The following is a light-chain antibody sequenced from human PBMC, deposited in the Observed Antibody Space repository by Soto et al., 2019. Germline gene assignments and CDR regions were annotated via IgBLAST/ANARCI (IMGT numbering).Light chain of an antibody. CDR3: CSYAGSYGV. CDR2: GVT. Sequence: QSVLTQPPSASGSPGQSVTFSCTGTSSDIGDYNYVSWCQQRPGKAPKLMIYGVTKRPSGVPDRFSGSKSGNTASLTISGLQAEDEADYYCCSYAGSYGVFGTGTKV. CDR1: SSDIGDYNY. V-gene: IGLV2-8*01. J-gene: IGLJ1*01.